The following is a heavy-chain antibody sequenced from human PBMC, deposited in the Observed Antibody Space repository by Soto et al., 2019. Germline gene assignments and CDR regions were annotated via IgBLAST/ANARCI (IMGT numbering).Heavy chain of an antibody. Sequence: QVQLVQSGAEVKKPGSSVKVSCKASGGTFSSYAISWVRQAPGQGLEWMGGIIPIFGTANYAQKFQGRVTMTTDTSTSTAYMELRSLRSDDTAVYYCARDVTVLLWFGESGGFDYWGQGTLVTVSS. V-gene: IGHV1-69*06. CDR1: GGTFSSYA. D-gene: IGHD3-10*01. J-gene: IGHJ4*02. CDR2: IIPIFGTA. CDR3: ARDVTVLLWFGESGGFDY.